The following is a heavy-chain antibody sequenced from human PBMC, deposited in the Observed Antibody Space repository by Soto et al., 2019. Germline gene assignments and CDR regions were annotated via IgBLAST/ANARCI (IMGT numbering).Heavy chain of an antibody. Sequence: GGSLGLSCSASGFTFNSNYMHWVRRTPGEGQGLRRGLEWVSVIYFGGSTYYADSVKGRFTISRHNSKNTLYLQMNNLRAEDTAVYYCARASGYDILGIDYWGQGTLVTVSS. V-gene: IGHV3-53*04. J-gene: IGHJ4*02. CDR3: ARASGYDILGIDY. D-gene: IGHD3-9*01. CDR2: IYFGGST. CDR1: GFTFNSNY.